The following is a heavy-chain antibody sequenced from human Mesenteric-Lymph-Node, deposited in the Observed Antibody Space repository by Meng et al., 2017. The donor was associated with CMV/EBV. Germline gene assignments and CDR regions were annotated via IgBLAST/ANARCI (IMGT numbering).Heavy chain of an antibody. CDR2: MYWNDDK. J-gene: IGHJ6*02. Sequence: SGPTLVKPTQTFTLTCTFPGFSLSTSGVGVGWIRQPPGKALGWLALMYWNDDKRYSPSLKSRLTITKDTSKNQVVLTMTNMDPVDTATYYCARMVLVVYGMDVWGQGTTVTVSS. D-gene: IGHD2-15*01. CDR3: ARMVLVVYGMDV. CDR1: GFSLSTSGVG. V-gene: IGHV2-5*01.